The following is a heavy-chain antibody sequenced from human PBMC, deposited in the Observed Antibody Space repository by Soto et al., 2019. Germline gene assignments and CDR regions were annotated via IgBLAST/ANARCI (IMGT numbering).Heavy chain of an antibody. Sequence: SLRLSXAVSVFTLSYHYIDLVRHAPGKGLEWVGRSRDKAQGYSTAYAASVKGRFTTSRGDSKNSVYPQMNSLKTEDTAVYYCVRDTSFYDSRGHHSCFDYWGQGTLVTVPS. CDR2: SRDKAQGYST. V-gene: IGHV3-72*01. CDR3: VRDTSFYDSRGHHSCFDY. CDR1: VFTLSYHY. D-gene: IGHD3-22*01. J-gene: IGHJ4*02.